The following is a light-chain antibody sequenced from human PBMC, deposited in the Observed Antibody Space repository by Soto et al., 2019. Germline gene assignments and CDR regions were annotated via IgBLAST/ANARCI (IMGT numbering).Light chain of an antibody. CDR2: EPS. Sequence: DIQLTQSPSLLSASIGDRVTITCRASHDISTFLAWYQQKPGKAPKLLIYEPSTLQSGVPSRFSGSGSGTEFTLTISGLLPEDFAAYHCQQLYTLPFTFGQGTRLEIK. V-gene: IGKV1-9*01. CDR3: QQLYTLPFT. CDR1: HDISTF. J-gene: IGKJ5*01.